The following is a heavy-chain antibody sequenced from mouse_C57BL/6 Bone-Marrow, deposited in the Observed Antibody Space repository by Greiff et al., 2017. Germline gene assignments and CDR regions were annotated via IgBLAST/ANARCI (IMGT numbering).Heavy chain of an antibody. J-gene: IGHJ3*01. CDR1: GYSFTGYY. CDR3: ARGGWLLAY. D-gene: IGHD2-3*01. Sequence: VHVKQSGPELVKPGASVKISCKASGYSFTGYYMNWVKQSPEKSLEWIGEINPSTGGTTYNQKFKAKATLTVDKSSSTAYMQLKSLTSEDSAVYYCARGGWLLAYWGQGTLVTVSA. CDR2: INPSTGGT. V-gene: IGHV1-42*01.